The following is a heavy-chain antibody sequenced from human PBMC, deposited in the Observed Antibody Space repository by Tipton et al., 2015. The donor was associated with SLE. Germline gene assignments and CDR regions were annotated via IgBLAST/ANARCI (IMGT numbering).Heavy chain of an antibody. J-gene: IGHJ6*02. D-gene: IGHD1-26*01. CDR2: INHSGST. V-gene: IGHV4-34*01. CDR1: GGSFSGYY. CDR3: ARHVDGGSYFLSGMDV. Sequence: TLSLTCAVYGGSFSGYYWSWIRQPPGKGLEWIGGINHSGSTNYNPSLKSRVTISVDTSKNQFSLKLSSVTAADTAVYYCARHVDGGSYFLSGMDVWGQGTTVTVSS.